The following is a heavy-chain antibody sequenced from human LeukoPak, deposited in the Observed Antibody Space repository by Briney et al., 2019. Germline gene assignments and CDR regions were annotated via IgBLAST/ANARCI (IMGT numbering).Heavy chain of an antibody. CDR3: AGGRGYSYGLFDY. Sequence: PSETLSLTGTVFGGSISSYYWSWLRQPPGQGLEWIGYIYYSGSTNYNPSLKSRVTISVDTSKNQFSLKLSSVAAADTAVYYCAGGRGYSYGLFDYWGQGTLVTVS. J-gene: IGHJ4*02. CDR2: IYYSGST. V-gene: IGHV4-59*01. CDR1: GGSISSYY. D-gene: IGHD5-18*01.